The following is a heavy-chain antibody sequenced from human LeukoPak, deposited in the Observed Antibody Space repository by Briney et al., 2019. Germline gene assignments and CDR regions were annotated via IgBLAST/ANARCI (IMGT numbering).Heavy chain of an antibody. V-gene: IGHV4-34*01. CDR3: ATLRMVGATTGFDY. CDR1: GGSFSGYY. J-gene: IGHJ4*02. CDR2: INHSGST. Sequence: SETLSLTCAVYGGSFSGYYWSWIRQPPGKGLEWIGEINHSGSTNYNPSLKSRVTISVDTSKNQFPLKLSSVTAADTAVYYCATLRMVGATTGFDYWGQGTLVTVSS. D-gene: IGHD1-26*01.